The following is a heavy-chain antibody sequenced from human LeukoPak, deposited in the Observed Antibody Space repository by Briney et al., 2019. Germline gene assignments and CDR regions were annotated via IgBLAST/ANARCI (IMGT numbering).Heavy chain of an antibody. CDR3: TRDPSRGYYYGSGRGYFDY. V-gene: IGHV3-49*03. J-gene: IGHJ4*02. D-gene: IGHD3-10*01. Sequence: GGSLRLSCTASGFTFGDYAMSWFRQAPGKGLEWVGFIRSKAYGGTTEYAASVKGRFTISRDDSKSIAYLQMNSLETEDTAVYYCTRDPSRGYYYGSGRGYFDYWGRGTLVTVSS. CDR1: GFTFGDYA. CDR2: IRSKAYGGTT.